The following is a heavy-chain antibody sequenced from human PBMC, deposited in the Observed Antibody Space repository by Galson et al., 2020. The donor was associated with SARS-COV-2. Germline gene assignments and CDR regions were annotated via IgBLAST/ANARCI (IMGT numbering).Heavy chain of an antibody. V-gene: IGHV3-23*01. CDR2: ISGSGGST. J-gene: IGHJ3*02. D-gene: IGHD6-13*01. CDR1: GFTFSSYA. Sequence: GGSLRLSCAASGFTFSSYAMSWVRQAPGKGLEWVSAISGSGGSTYYADSVKGRFTISRDNSKNTLYLQMNSLRAEDTAVYYCAKPNTKSRIAAAHDAFDIWGQGTMVTVSS. CDR3: AKPNTKSRIAAAHDAFDI.